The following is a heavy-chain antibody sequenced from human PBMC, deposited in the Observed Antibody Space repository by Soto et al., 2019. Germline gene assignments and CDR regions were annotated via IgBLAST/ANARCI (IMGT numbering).Heavy chain of an antibody. V-gene: IGHV4-39*01. J-gene: IGHJ5*02. D-gene: IGHD4-17*01. CDR1: GGSISSDSYY. CDR2: ISYSGST. Sequence: SETLSLTCTVSGGSISSDSYYWGWIRQSPEKGLEWIASISYSGSTYYNPTLKSRLIISVDTSKSQFSLKLSSVTAADTAVYYCACGDYVEVWFDPWGQGTLVTVSS. CDR3: ACGDYVEVWFDP.